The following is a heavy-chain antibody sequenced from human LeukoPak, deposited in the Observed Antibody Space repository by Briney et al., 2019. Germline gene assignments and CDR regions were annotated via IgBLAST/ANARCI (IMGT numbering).Heavy chain of an antibody. CDR1: GFDFSSQW. D-gene: IGHD6-13*01. Sequence: GGSLRLSCAASGFDFSSQWMSWVRQAPGKGLEWVAIVNQGATQKYYVDSVKGRFTISRDNAENSLYLQMNSLRAEDTAVYYCAGGYSSSWYTFDPWGQGTLVTVSS. V-gene: IGHV3-7*01. CDR3: AGGYSSSWYTFDP. CDR2: VNQGATQK. J-gene: IGHJ5*02.